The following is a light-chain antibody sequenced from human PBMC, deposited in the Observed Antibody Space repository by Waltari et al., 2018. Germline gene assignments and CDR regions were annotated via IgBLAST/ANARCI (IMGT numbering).Light chain of an antibody. J-gene: IGLJ3*02. V-gene: IGLV2-14*03. Sequence: QSALTQPASVSGSPVQSITISCTGASSAVGCSNFVSWYQQYPGKAPKVVIYDVTKRPSGVSDRFSGSKSGNTASLTISGLQAEDEADYYCSSYTSSITWVFGGGTKLTVL. CDR3: SSYTSSITWV. CDR2: DVT. CDR1: SSAVGCSNF.